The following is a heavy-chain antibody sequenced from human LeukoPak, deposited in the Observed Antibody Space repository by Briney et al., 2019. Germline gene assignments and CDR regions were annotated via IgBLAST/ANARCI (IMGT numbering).Heavy chain of an antibody. Sequence: SVKVSCKASGGTFSSHGFSWVRQAPGQGLEWMGGIIPIFGATNYAQKFQGRVTITTDDSTSTGYMELSSVRSEDTAVYYCARRWPHSSGYYLFDYWGQGTLVTVSS. J-gene: IGHJ4*02. CDR3: ARRWPHSSGYYLFDY. V-gene: IGHV1-69*05. CDR1: GGTFSSHG. CDR2: IIPIFGAT. D-gene: IGHD3-22*01.